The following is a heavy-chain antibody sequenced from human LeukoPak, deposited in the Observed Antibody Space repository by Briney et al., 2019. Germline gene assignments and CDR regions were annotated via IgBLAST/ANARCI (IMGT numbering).Heavy chain of an antibody. J-gene: IGHJ4*02. CDR1: GFTFSRYW. Sequence: PGGSLRLSCAASGFTFSRYWMSRVRQAPGKGLEWVANIKQDGSEKYYVDSVKGRFTISRDNAKNSLYLQMNSLRAEDTAVYYCASAFYCSGGSCLDYWGQGTLVTVSS. D-gene: IGHD2-15*01. V-gene: IGHV3-7*01. CDR3: ASAFYCSGGSCLDY. CDR2: IKQDGSEK.